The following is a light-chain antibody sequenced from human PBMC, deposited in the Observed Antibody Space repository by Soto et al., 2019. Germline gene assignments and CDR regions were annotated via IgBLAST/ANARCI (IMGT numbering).Light chain of an antibody. CDR3: QQYNSYSSWT. V-gene: IGKV1-5*03. CDR2: KAS. Sequence: DIQLTQSPSTLSASVGDRVPITCRASQSISSGLACYQQKPVNAPTLLIYKASSLERVVPSRFSGSGSGTEFTITISSLQPDDFATYYCQQYNSYSSWTFGQGTKVEIK. CDR1: QSISSG. J-gene: IGKJ1*01.